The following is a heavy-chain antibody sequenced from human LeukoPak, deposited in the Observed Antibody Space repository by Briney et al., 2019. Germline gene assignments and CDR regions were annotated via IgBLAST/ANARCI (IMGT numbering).Heavy chain of an antibody. D-gene: IGHD5-24*01. CDR3: ARGGDGYTPFYAFDI. Sequence: SETLSLTCTVSGGSISSYYWSWIRQPPGKGLEWIGEINHSGSTNYNPSLKSRVTISVDTSKNQFSLKLSSVTAADTAVYYCARGGDGYTPFYAFDIWGQGTMVTVSS. V-gene: IGHV4-34*01. J-gene: IGHJ3*02. CDR1: GGSISSYY. CDR2: INHSGST.